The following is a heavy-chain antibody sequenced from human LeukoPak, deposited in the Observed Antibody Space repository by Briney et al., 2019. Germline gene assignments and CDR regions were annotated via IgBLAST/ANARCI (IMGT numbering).Heavy chain of an antibody. J-gene: IGHJ3*02. CDR3: AKDWRLYSYGYAFDI. Sequence: PGGSLRLSCEASGFTFNNYGMFWVRQAPGKGLEWVAFIRYDGSNKYYADSVKGRFTISRDNSKNTLYLQMNSLRAEDTAVYYCAKDWRLYSYGYAFDIWGQGTMVTVSS. CDR1: GFTFNNYG. V-gene: IGHV3-30*02. D-gene: IGHD5-18*01. CDR2: IRYDGSNK.